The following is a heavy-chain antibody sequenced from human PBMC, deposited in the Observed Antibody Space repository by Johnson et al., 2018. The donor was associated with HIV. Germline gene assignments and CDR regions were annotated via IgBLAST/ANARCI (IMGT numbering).Heavy chain of an antibody. CDR2: IYSGGTT. J-gene: IGHJ3*02. Sequence: VQLVESGGGLVQPGGSLRLSCAASGFTVSSNYMSWVRQAPGKGLEWVSVIYSGGTTYYADSVKVRFTISRDNSKNTLHLQMNSLRAEDTAVYYCARQTLRAFDIWGQGTMVTVSS. CDR1: GFTVSSNY. CDR3: ARQTLRAFDI. V-gene: IGHV3-66*04.